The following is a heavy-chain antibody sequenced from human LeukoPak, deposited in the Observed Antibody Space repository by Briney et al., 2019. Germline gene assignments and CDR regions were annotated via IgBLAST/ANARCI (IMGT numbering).Heavy chain of an antibody. D-gene: IGHD3-22*01. CDR2: ISGSGGST. V-gene: IGHV3-23*01. CDR3: AKDIWRYDSSRDAFDI. Sequence: PGGSLRLSCAASGFTFSSYAMSWVRQAPGKGLEWVSAISGSGGSTYYADSVKGRFTISRDNAKNSLYLQMNSLRAEDTALYYCAKDIWRYDSSRDAFDIWGQGTMVTVSS. CDR1: GFTFSSYA. J-gene: IGHJ3*02.